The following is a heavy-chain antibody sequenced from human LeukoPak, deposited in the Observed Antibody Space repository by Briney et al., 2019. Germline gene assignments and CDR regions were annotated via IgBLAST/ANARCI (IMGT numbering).Heavy chain of an antibody. CDR1: GGSISSYS. D-gene: IGHD4-23*01. J-gene: IGHJ4*02. CDR2: IHTSGRS. Sequence: SETLSLTCTVSGGSISSYSWSWIRQPPGKGLEWIGSIHTSGRSNYNPSLKSRVTISVDTSNNQFSLSLSAVTAADTAVYFCARDSGRWSLKLFQFDYWGRGSLVTVSS. V-gene: IGHV4-4*09. CDR3: ARDSGRWSLKLFQFDY.